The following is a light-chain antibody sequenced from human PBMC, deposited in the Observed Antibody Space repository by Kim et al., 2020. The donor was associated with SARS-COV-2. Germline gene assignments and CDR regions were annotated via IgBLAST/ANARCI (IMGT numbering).Light chain of an antibody. CDR3: SSYGGSNNYV. CDR2: EVS. V-gene: IGLV2-8*01. CDR1: SSDVGGYNY. J-gene: IGLJ1*01. Sequence: GQSVTISCTGTSSDVGGYNYVSWYQHHPGKAPKLMIYEVSKRPSGVPDRFSGSKSGNTASLTVSGLQAEDEADYYCSSYGGSNNYVFGTGTKVTVL.